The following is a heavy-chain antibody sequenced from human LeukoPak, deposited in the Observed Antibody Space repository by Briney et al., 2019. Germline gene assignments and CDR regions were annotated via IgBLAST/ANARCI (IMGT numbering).Heavy chain of an antibody. V-gene: IGHV3-23*01. CDR1: GFTFSSYA. CDR3: AKSVTAAGTYAFDI. Sequence: GGSLRLSCAASGFTFSSYAMSWVRQAPGKGLEWVSSLRGNGGSTEYVDSVRGRFVISRDNSRNTLYLQMNSLRAEDTAVYYWAKSVTAAGTYAFDIWGQGTVVTVSS. CDR2: LRGNGGST. J-gene: IGHJ3*02. D-gene: IGHD6-13*01.